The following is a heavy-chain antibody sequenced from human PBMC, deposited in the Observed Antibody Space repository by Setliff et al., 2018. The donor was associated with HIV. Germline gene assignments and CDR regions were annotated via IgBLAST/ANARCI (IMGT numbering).Heavy chain of an antibody. D-gene: IGHD6-6*01. CDR2: IYYSGST. CDR1: GYSIGSGYY. Sequence: SETLSLTCGVSGYSIGSGYYWSWIRQPPGKGLEWIGLIYYSGSTNYSPSLKSRVTISVDPSKSQFSLRLNSVTAADTATYYCARGPESVAPRMCAFDIWGQGTMVT. J-gene: IGHJ3*02. V-gene: IGHV4-59*12. CDR3: ARGPESVAPRMCAFDI.